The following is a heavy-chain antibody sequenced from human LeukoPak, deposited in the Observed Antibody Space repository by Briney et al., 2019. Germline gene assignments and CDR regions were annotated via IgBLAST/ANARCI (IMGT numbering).Heavy chain of an antibody. CDR2: ISSSSITI. CDR3: ARIHGAYPFDS. Sequence: GGSLRLSCAASGFTFSTYNMNWVRQAPGKGLEWVSYISSSSITIYYADSVKSRFTISRDNAKNSLYLQMSSLGAEDTAVYYCARIHGAYPFDSWGQGTLVTVSS. CDR1: GFTFSTYN. V-gene: IGHV3-48*01. D-gene: IGHD4/OR15-4a*01. J-gene: IGHJ4*02.